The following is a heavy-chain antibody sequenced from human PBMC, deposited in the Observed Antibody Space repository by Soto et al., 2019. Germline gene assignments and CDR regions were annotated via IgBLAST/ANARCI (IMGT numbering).Heavy chain of an antibody. CDR3: VRHSSNTVAASGPFDP. Sequence: PVESVKISCQASGYEFTTKWISWVRQMPGKGLEWVGRVAPRDSYTDYNPSFRGHVIISVDRSVSTVYLEWSSLKASDSATYYCVRHSSNTVAASGPFDPWGQGTTVTVSS. CDR1: GYEFTTKW. J-gene: IGHJ5*02. V-gene: IGHV5-10-1*01. CDR2: VAPRDSYT. D-gene: IGHD3-3*01.